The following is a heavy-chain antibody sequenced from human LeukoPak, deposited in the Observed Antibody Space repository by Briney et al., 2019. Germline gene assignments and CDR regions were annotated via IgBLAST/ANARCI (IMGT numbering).Heavy chain of an antibody. Sequence: PGGSLRLSCAASGFTFSRYGMHWVRQAPGKGLEWVAVISYDGSNKYYVDSVKGRFTISRDNSKNTLYLQMNSLRAGDTAVYYCARDYDRSGYYPDYWGQGTLVTVSS. J-gene: IGHJ4*02. CDR3: ARDYDRSGYYPDY. V-gene: IGHV3-30*03. D-gene: IGHD3-22*01. CDR1: GFTFSRYG. CDR2: ISYDGSNK.